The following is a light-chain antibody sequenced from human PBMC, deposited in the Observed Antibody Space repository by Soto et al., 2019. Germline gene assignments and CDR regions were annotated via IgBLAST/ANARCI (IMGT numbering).Light chain of an antibody. V-gene: IGLV2-14*01. CDR1: SSDVGGYNY. CDR3: SSYTSSSTYV. CDR2: DVS. Sequence: QSVLTRPASVSVSPGQSITISCTGTSSDVGGYNYVSWYQQHPGKAPKLMIYDVSNRPSGVSNRLSGSKSGNTASLTISGLQAEDEADYYCSSYTSSSTYVFGTGTKVTVL. J-gene: IGLJ1*01.